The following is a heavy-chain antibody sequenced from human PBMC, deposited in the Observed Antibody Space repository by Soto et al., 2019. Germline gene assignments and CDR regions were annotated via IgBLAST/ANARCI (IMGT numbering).Heavy chain of an antibody. CDR3: AKPRYRGYEYHYGMDV. Sequence: GGSLRLSCAASGFTFSSYAMSWVRQAPGKGLEWVSAIGGSSDSTYYADSVKGRFTISRDNSKNTLYLQMNSLRAEDTAVFYCAKPRYRGYEYHYGMDVWGQGXTVTVYS. D-gene: IGHD5-12*01. V-gene: IGHV3-23*01. CDR2: IGGSSDST. J-gene: IGHJ6*02. CDR1: GFTFSSYA.